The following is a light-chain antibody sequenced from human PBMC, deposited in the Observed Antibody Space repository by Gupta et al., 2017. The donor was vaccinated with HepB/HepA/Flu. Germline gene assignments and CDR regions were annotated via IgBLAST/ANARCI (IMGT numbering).Light chain of an antibody. Sequence: DIVMTQSADSLAVSLGERAPINCKSSQSVLYSSNNKNYLARYQQKSGQPHKLLIYRASTRESGVTDRFRGSGSGTDDPVPCSRLEAEDVAVYYCEEFYSTWTFGQGTKVEIK. CDR1: QSVLYSSNNKNY. CDR3: EEFYSTWT. V-gene: IGKV4-1*01. CDR2: RAS. J-gene: IGKJ1*01.